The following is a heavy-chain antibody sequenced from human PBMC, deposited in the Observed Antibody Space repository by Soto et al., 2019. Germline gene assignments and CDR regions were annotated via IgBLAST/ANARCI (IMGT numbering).Heavy chain of an antibody. CDR3: AKDSYYYDSSGYSY. CDR1: GFTFSSYA. J-gene: IGHJ4*02. D-gene: IGHD3-22*01. V-gene: IGHV3-23*01. Sequence: PGGSLRLSCAASGFTFSSYAMSWVRQAPGKGLEWVSAISGSGGSTYYADSVKGRFTISRDNSKNTLYLQMNSLRAEDTAVYYCAKDSYYYDSSGYSYWGQGTLVTVSS. CDR2: ISGSGGST.